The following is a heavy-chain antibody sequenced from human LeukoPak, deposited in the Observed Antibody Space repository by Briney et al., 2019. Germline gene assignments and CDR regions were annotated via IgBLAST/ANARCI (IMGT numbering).Heavy chain of an antibody. Sequence: PSETLSLTCTVSGGSISSYYWSWIRQPPGKGLEWIGYIYYSGSTNYNPSLKSRVTISVDTSKNQFSLKLSSVTAADTAVYYCARTNYYGSGNYRHFDYWGQGTLVTVSS. V-gene: IGHV4-59*01. CDR1: GGSISSYY. J-gene: IGHJ4*02. D-gene: IGHD3-10*01. CDR2: IYYSGST. CDR3: ARTNYYGSGNYRHFDY.